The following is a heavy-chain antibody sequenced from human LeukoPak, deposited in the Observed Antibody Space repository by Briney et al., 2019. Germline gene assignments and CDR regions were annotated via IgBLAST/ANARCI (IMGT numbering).Heavy chain of an antibody. Sequence: SVKVSCKAPGGTFSSYAISWVRQAPGQGLEWMGGIIPIFGTANYTQTFQGRVTITTDESTSTAYMELSSLRSEDTAVYYCGSSKSGSYRKYQHYYYIDVWGKGTTVTVSS. CDR2: IIPIFGTA. CDR1: GGTFSSYA. J-gene: IGHJ6*03. CDR3: GSSKSGSYRKYQHYYYIDV. V-gene: IGHV1-69*05. D-gene: IGHD1-26*01.